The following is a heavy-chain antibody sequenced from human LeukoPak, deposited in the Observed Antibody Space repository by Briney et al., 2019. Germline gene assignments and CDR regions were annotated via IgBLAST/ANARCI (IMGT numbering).Heavy chain of an antibody. CDR2: ISSSGSTI. J-gene: IGHJ4*02. CDR3: ARSGYDFWSGYYHRPNYCFDY. Sequence: GGSLRLSCAASGFTFSDYYMSWIRQAPGKGLEWVSYISSSGSTIYYADSVKGRFTISRDNAKNSLYLQMNSLRAEDTAVYYCARSGYDFWSGYYHRPNYCFDYWGQGTLVTVSS. V-gene: IGHV3-11*01. CDR1: GFTFSDYY. D-gene: IGHD3-3*01.